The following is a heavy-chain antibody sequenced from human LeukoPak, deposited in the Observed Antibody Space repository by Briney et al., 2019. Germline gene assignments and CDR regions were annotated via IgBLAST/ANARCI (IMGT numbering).Heavy chain of an antibody. Sequence: SETLSLTCTVSGGSISSYYWSCIRQPPGKGLEWTGYIYYSGSTNYNPSLTSRVTISVDTSKNQFSLKLSSVTAADTAVYYCAREAVSSRWSSPYDYWGQGNLVTVSS. D-gene: IGHD6-13*01. V-gene: IGHV4-59*01. J-gene: IGHJ4*02. CDR3: AREAVSSRWSSPYDY. CDR2: IYYSGST. CDR1: GGSISSYY.